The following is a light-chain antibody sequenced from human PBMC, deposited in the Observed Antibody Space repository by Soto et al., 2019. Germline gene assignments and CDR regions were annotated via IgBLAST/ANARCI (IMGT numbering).Light chain of an antibody. CDR3: SSYSKSSSVL. Sequence: QSALIQPASVSASPGQSITISCTGTSRDVGSYNYVSWYQVVPGKAPKLIIFEVSTRPSGVPDRFSGSKSGNAASLVISGLQPEDEADCFCSSYSKSSSVLFGGGTKVTVL. CDR2: EVS. CDR1: SRDVGSYNY. V-gene: IGLV2-14*01. J-gene: IGLJ2*01.